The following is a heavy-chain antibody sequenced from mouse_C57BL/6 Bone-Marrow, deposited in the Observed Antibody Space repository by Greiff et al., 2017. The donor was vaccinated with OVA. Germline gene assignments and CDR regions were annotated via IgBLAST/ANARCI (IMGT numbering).Heavy chain of an antibody. Sequence: EVQLQQSGAELVRPGASVKLSCTASGFNITDDYMHWVKQRPEQGLEWIGWIDPDDGDTEYASKFQGKATITADTSSNTAYLQLSSLTSEDTAVYYCTTKLGREDWFAYWGQGTLVTVSA. V-gene: IGHV14-4*01. D-gene: IGHD4-1*01. J-gene: IGHJ3*01. CDR3: TTKLGREDWFAY. CDR1: GFNITDDY. CDR2: IDPDDGDT.